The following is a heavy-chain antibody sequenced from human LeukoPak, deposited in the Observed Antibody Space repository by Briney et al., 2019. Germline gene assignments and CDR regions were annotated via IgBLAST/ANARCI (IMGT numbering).Heavy chain of an antibody. CDR2: IKQDGSEK. Sequence: GGSLRLSCAASGFTFSSYWMSWVRQAPGKGLEWVANIKQDGSEKYYVDSVKGRFTISRDNAKNSLYLQMNSLRAEDTAVYYCARDLIRYCSSTSRSCFLYYYGMDVWGQGTTVTVSS. CDR1: GFTFSSYW. CDR3: ARDLIRYCSSTSRSCFLYYYGMDV. J-gene: IGHJ6*02. D-gene: IGHD2-2*01. V-gene: IGHV3-7*01.